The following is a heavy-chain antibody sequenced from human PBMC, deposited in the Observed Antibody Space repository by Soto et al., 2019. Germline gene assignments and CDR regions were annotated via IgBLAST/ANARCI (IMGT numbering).Heavy chain of an antibody. CDR2: IDKVGTDP. V-gene: IGHV3-74*01. J-gene: IGHJ6*03. CDR3: ARGWFGPDV. CDR1: EFTFSGRS. Sequence: EVQLVESGGGLVQPGGSLRLSCAASEFTFSGRSVHWVRQAPGKGLVWVSGIDKVGTDPTYADSVKGRFTSSRDNAKNTVDLQLNSLRVEDTAVYYWARGWFGPDVWGKGTKVTVSS. D-gene: IGHD3-10*01.